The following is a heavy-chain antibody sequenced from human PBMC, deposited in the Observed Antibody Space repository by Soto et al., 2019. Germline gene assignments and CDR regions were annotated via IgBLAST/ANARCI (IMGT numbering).Heavy chain of an antibody. Sequence: ASVKVSCKASGYTFTSYYMHWVRQAPGQGLEWMGIINPSGGSTSYAQKFQGWVTMTRDTSISTAYMELSRLRSDDTAVYYCARVNYDSSGYGLLGMDVWGQGTTVTVSS. V-gene: IGHV1-46*01. CDR3: ARVNYDSSGYGLLGMDV. D-gene: IGHD3-22*01. CDR2: INPSGGST. CDR1: GYTFTSYY. J-gene: IGHJ6*02.